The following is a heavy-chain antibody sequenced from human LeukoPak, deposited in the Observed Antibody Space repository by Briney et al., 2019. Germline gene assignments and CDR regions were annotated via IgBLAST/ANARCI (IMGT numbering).Heavy chain of an antibody. D-gene: IGHD1-26*01. Sequence: PSQTLSLTCAISGDTVSNRNAAWIWIRQSPTRGLEWLGRTYYRSKWYNDYAVFMKGRIDINPDTSKNQFSLRLNPVTPEDTAVYFCAREGVGATMANWGQGTLVTVSS. J-gene: IGHJ4*02. CDR1: GDTVSNRNAA. CDR3: AREGVGATMAN. CDR2: TYYRSKWYN. V-gene: IGHV6-1*01.